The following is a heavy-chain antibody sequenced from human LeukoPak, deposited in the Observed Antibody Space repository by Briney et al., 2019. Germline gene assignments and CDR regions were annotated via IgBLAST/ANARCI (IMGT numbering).Heavy chain of an antibody. J-gene: IGHJ4*02. CDR3: TRDLADRGYPEYYDSPRLHY. V-gene: IGHV3-49*04. Sequence: PGGSLRLSCTASGFTFGDYAMSWVRQAPGKGLEWVGFIRSKAYGGTTEYAASVKGRFTISRDDSKSIAYLQMNSLKTEDTAVYYCTRDLADRGYPEYYDSPRLHYWGQGTLVTVSS. CDR1: GFTFGDYA. CDR2: IRSKAYGGTT. D-gene: IGHD3-22*01.